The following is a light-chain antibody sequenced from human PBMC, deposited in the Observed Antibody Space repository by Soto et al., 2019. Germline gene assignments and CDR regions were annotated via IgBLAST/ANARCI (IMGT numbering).Light chain of an antibody. J-gene: IGLJ1*01. Sequence: QSALTQPASVSGSPGQSITISCTGTSSDVGSYNLVSWYQQHPGKAPKLMIYEVSKRPSGVSNRFSGSKSGNTASLTISGLQAEDEADYYCCSYAGSSTDVFGTGIKLTVL. CDR1: SSDVGSYNL. V-gene: IGLV2-23*02. CDR2: EVS. CDR3: CSYAGSSTDV.